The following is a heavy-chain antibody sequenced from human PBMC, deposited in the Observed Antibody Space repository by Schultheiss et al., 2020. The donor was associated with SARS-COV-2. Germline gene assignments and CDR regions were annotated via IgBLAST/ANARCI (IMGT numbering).Heavy chain of an antibody. D-gene: IGHD3-3*01. CDR1: GFTFSSYD. CDR3: AKDGKEWAYYYYGMDV. CDR2: ISYDGSNK. J-gene: IGHJ6*02. Sequence: GGSLRLSCAASGFTFSSYDMHWVRQAPGKGLEWVAVISYDGSNKYYADSVKGRFTISRDNSKNTLYLQMNSLRAEDTAVYYCAKDGKEWAYYYYGMDVWGQGTTVTVSS. V-gene: IGHV3-30*18.